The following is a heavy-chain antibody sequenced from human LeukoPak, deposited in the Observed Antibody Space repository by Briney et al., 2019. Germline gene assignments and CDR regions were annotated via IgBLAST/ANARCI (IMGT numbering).Heavy chain of an antibody. V-gene: IGHV3-7*01. Sequence: PGGAVRLSCAACVCTFSSYWMSWVRQPAGKGRDGVANRNQDGRDKYYVDSVKGRMTISTDNAKNPVYLKLNSRRAAGPGVDYCSRDKVVGATLFDYWGQGTLVTVSS. J-gene: IGHJ4*02. D-gene: IGHD1-26*01. CDR1: VCTFSSYW. CDR2: RNQDGRDK. CDR3: SRDKVVGATLFDY.